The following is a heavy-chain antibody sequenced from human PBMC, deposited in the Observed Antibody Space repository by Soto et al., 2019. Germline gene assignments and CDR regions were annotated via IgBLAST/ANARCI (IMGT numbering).Heavy chain of an antibody. CDR3: ARAQYTGSYFDACDV. Sequence: PGGSLILSCAASGFSFSSYGMHWVRQAPGKGLDWVAVIWYDGSNKYYAESVKGRFTISRDNSKNTLYLQMNSLTVEDTAVYYCARAQYTGSYFDACDVWGQGTRVTVSS. CDR2: IWYDGSNK. CDR1: GFSFSSYG. V-gene: IGHV3-33*03. D-gene: IGHD1-26*01. J-gene: IGHJ3*01.